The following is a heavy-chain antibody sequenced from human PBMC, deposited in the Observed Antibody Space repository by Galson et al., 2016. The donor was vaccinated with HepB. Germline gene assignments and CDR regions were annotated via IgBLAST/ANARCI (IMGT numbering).Heavy chain of an antibody. J-gene: IGHJ4*02. CDR1: GFTFRHYA. V-gene: IGHV3-23*01. CDR2: IDGPTPNT. CDR3: ATWLSHHFDY. D-gene: IGHD6-19*01. Sequence: SLRLSCAASGFTFRHYALSWVRQAPGKGLEWVSHIDGPTPNTHYADSVRGRFSIYRDNSRDTLYLQMDSLTAEDSAIYYCATWLSHHFDYWGQGTLVTASS.